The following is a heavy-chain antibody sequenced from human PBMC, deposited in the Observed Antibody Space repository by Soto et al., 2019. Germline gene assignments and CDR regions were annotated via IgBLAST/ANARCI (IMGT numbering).Heavy chain of an antibody. V-gene: IGHV5-10-1*01. D-gene: IGHD6-6*01. CDR2: IDPSDSYT. J-gene: IGHJ6*02. CDR3: ARPYSSSSGYYYGMDV. Sequence: PGESLKISCKGSGYSFTSYWISWVCQMPGKGLEWMGRIDPSDSYTNYSPSFQGHVTISADKSISTAYLQWSSLKASDTAMYYCARPYSSSSGYYYGMDVWGQGTTVTVSS. CDR1: GYSFTSYW.